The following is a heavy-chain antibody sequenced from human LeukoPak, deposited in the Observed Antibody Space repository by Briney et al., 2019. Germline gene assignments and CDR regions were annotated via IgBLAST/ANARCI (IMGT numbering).Heavy chain of an antibody. J-gene: IGHJ1*01. CDR1: GGSISSGGYS. D-gene: IGHD3-22*01. CDR3: ARGANYYDSSGYYVLQH. CDR2: IYHSGST. V-gene: IGHV4-30-2*01. Sequence: SETLSLTCAVSGGSISSGGYSWSWIRRPPGKGLEWIGYIYHSGSTYYNPSLKSRVTISVDRSKNQFSLKLSSVTAADTAVYYCARGANYYDSSGYYVLQHWGQGTLVTVSS.